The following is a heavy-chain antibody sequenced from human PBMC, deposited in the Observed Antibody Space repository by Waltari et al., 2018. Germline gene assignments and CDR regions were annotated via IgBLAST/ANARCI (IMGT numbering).Heavy chain of an antibody. Sequence: EVQMVESGVGLVQPGGSLRLSCAACGFTFSSYSMNWFCQAPGKGLEWVSYISSSSSTIYYADSVKGRFTISRDNAKNSLYLQMNSLRAEDTAVYYCARGGGEKVGAADFDYWGQGTLVTVSS. CDR2: ISSSSSTI. J-gene: IGHJ4*02. CDR3: ARGGGEKVGAADFDY. CDR1: GFTFSSYS. V-gene: IGHV3-48*04. D-gene: IGHD1-26*01.